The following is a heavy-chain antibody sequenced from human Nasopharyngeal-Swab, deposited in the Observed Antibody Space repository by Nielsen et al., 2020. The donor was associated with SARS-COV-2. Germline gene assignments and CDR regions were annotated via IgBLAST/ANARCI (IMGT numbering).Heavy chain of an antibody. CDR3: ARPDRWYGYGLDI. CDR1: GGSISSFNW. D-gene: IGHD3-10*01. Sequence: SETLSLTCDVSGGSISSFNWWTWVRQPPGKGLVWIGQIHRFGNTNFNPSLKSRVTMSIDKSKNQFSLRLKSMTAAGTAVYYCARPDRWYGYGLDIWGQGTMVTVSS. V-gene: IGHV4-4*02. CDR2: IHRFGNT. J-gene: IGHJ3*02.